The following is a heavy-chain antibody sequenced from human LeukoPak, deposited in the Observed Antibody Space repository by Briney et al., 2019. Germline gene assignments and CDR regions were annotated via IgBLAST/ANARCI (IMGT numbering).Heavy chain of an antibody. CDR3: ARVRGVGATRDY. CDR1: GGSFSGYY. Sequence: SETLSLTCAVYGGSFSGYYWSWIRQPPGKGLEWIGEINHSGSTNYNPSLKSRVTISVDTSKNQFSLKLSSVTAADTAVYYCARVRGVGATRDYWGQGTLVTVSS. J-gene: IGHJ4*02. CDR2: INHSGST. D-gene: IGHD1-26*01. V-gene: IGHV4-34*01.